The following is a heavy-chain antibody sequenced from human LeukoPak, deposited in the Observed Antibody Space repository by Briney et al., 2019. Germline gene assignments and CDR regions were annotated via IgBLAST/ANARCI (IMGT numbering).Heavy chain of an antibody. V-gene: IGHV4-59*01. CDR2: IYYSGST. D-gene: IGHD4-17*01. CDR1: GGSISSYY. CDR3: ARLQDGDYRRLGVNWFDP. Sequence: PSETLSLTCTVPGGSISSYYWSWIRQPPGKGLEWIGSIYYSGSTNYNPSLKSRVTISVDTSKNQFSLKLSSVTAADTAVYYCARLQDGDYRRLGVNWFDPWGQGTLVTVSS. J-gene: IGHJ5*02.